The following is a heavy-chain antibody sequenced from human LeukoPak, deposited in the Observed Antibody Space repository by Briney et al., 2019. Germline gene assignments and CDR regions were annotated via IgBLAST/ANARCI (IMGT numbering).Heavy chain of an antibody. CDR2: IDPDGSEK. CDR3: ARIYYFGDNNWRYFDN. D-gene: IGHD3-10*01. V-gene: IGHV3-7*01. CDR1: GFTFSGHW. J-gene: IGHJ4*02. Sequence: TGGSLRLSCAASGFTFSGHWMSWVRQAPGKGLEWVANIDPDGSEKQYGDSVKGRFTTSRDNAKNSLYLQMNSLRAEDTAIYYCARIYYFGDNNWRYFDNWGQGTLVTVSS.